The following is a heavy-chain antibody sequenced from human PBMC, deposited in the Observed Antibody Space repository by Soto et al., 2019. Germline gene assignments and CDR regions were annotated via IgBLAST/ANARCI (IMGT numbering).Heavy chain of an antibody. J-gene: IGHJ4*02. D-gene: IGHD3-22*01. V-gene: IGHV5-10-1*01. CDR3: ARSPDYYDSSGPYYFDY. CDR1: GYSFTSYW. CDR2: IDPSDSYT. Sequence: GESLKISCKGSGYSFTSYWTSWVRQMPGKGLEWMGRIDPSDSYTNYSPSFQGHVTISADKSISTAYLQWSSLKASDTAMYYCARSPDYYDSSGPYYFDYWGQGTLVTVSS.